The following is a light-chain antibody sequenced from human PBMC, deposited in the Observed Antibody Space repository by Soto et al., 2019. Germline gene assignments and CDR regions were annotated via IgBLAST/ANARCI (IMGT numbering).Light chain of an antibody. J-gene: IGKJ1*01. Sequence: EIALTVCPVTLSVSTGERARLSCRASQSVSSNYLAWYQQKPGQAPRLLIYDTSSRASDIPDRLSGSGSGTDFTLTISRLEPEDFAVYYCQQDGSSPRTFGQGTKVDI. V-gene: IGKV3-20*01. CDR3: QQDGSSPRT. CDR2: DTS. CDR1: QSVSSNY.